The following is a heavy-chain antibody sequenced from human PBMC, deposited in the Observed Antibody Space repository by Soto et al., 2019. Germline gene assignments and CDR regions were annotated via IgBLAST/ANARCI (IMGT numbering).Heavy chain of an antibody. CDR2: INHSGST. V-gene: IGHV4-34*01. CDR3: ARRERTIVDY. CDR1: GGSFSGYY. Sequence: QVQLQQWGAGLLKPSETLSLTCAVYGGSFSGYYWSWIRQPPGKGLEWIGEINHSGSTNYNPSLKSRVPISVDTSKNQFSLKLSSVTAADTAVYYCARRERTIVDYWGQGTLVTVSS. D-gene: IGHD3-9*01. J-gene: IGHJ4*02.